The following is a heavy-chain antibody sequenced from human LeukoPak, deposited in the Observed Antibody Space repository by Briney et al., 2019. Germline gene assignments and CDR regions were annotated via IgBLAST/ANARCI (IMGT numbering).Heavy chain of an antibody. CDR2: ISASKGNT. CDR3: ARVRLDNTMNFDY. CDR1: GYTCTSYA. V-gene: IGHV1-18*01. J-gene: IGHJ4*02. D-gene: IGHD3-22*01. Sequence: GASVKVSCKASGYTCTSYAITWVRQAPGQGLEWMGWISASKGNTNYAQKLQGRVTMTTDTSTTTAYIELRSLRSDDTAVYYCARVRLDNTMNFDYWGQGTLVTVSS.